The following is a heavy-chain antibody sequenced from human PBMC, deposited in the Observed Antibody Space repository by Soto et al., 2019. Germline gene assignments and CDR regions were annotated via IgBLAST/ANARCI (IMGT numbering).Heavy chain of an antibody. CDR1: GGTFSSYA. CDR3: ARDYELFGVVITNYYYYGMDV. Sequence: ASVKVSCKASGGTFSSYAISWVRQAPGQGLEWMGGIIPIFGTANYAQKFQGRVTITADESTSTAYMELSSLRSEDTAVYYCARDYELFGVVITNYYYYGMDVWGQGTTVTVSS. J-gene: IGHJ6*02. V-gene: IGHV1-69*13. D-gene: IGHD3-3*01. CDR2: IIPIFGTA.